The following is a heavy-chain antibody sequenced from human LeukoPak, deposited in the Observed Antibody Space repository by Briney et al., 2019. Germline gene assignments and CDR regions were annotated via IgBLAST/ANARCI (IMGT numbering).Heavy chain of an antibody. J-gene: IGHJ4*02. CDR3: AKGNLVVITPSRFDY. Sequence: GGSLRLSCAASGFTFSSYAMSWVRQAPGKGLEWVSAISGSGGSTYYADSVKGRFTISRDNSKNTLYLQMNSLRAEDTAVYYCAKGNLVVITPSRFDYWGRGTLVTVSS. CDR1: GFTFSSYA. D-gene: IGHD3-22*01. CDR2: ISGSGGST. V-gene: IGHV3-23*01.